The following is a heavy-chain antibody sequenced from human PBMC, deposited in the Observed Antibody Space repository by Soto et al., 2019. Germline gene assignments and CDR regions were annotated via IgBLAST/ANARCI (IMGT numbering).Heavy chain of an antibody. Sequence: QVQLVESGGGVVHPGRSLRLSCAASGFPFSRYDMHWVRQAPGKGLEWVAVLWFDGSNEYYADSVQGRFTISRDNSKTTLYLQMYRLRAEDTAVYYCAKVLYASESFDSEEAPYGMVVWGQGTTVTVSS. D-gene: IGHD3-10*01. J-gene: IGHJ6*02. V-gene: IGHV3-33*06. CDR3: AKVLYASESFDSEEAPYGMVV. CDR2: LWFDGSNE. CDR1: GFPFSRYD.